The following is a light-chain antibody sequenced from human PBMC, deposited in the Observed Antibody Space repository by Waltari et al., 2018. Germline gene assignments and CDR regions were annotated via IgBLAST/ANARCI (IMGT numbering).Light chain of an antibody. Sequence: QSALTQPASVSGSPGQSVTIFCAGTSNDVRGYNSVSWYQEHTGQAPRVIIYDVSARTSGVSDRFSCSKSGNTASLTISGLQAEDEADYYCSSQSSNDVVLFGGGTKLTVL. CDR2: DVS. V-gene: IGLV2-14*01. J-gene: IGLJ2*01. CDR3: SSQSSNDVVL. CDR1: SNDVRGYNS.